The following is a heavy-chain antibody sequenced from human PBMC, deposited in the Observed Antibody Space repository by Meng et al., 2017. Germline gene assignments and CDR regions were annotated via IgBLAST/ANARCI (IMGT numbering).Heavy chain of an antibody. V-gene: IGHV2-5*02. D-gene: IGHD6-13*01. CDR3: AHCLYSSSCDY. CDR1: GFSRSTSGVG. J-gene: IGHJ4*02. Sequence: QITLKWSGPTLVKPTQTLTLTCPFFGFSRSTSGVGVGWIRQPPGKALEWLALIYWDDDKRYSPSLKSRLTIPKDTSKNQVVLTMTNMDPVDTATYYCAHCLYSSSCDYWGQGTLVTVSS. CDR2: IYWDDDK.